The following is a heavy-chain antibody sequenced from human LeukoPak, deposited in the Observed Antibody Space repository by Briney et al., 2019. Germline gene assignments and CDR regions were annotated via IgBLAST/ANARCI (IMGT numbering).Heavy chain of an antibody. Sequence: QTGGSLRLSCAASGGTFGDYAMHWVRQAPGKGLEWVSGISWNSGSIGYADSVKGRFTISRDNSKNTLYLQMNSLRAEDTALYYCARDWDRFGVVTLQPGAFDIWGKGTMVPVSS. V-gene: IGHV3-9*01. J-gene: IGHJ3*02. D-gene: IGHD3-3*01. CDR1: GGTFGDYA. CDR2: ISWNSGSI. CDR3: ARDWDRFGVVTLQPGAFDI.